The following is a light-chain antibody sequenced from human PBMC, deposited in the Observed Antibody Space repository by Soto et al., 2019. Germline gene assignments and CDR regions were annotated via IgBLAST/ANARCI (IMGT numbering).Light chain of an antibody. J-gene: IGKJ5*01. CDR3: HQRYNWPRVT. V-gene: IGKV3-15*01. CDR2: GAS. Sequence: EIVMTQSPATLSVSPGERVTLSCRASQSVRSNLAWYQQKPGQAPRLLIYGASTRATGLPARFSGSGSGTDFTLTITSLEPEDFAVYFCHQRYNWPRVTFGQGTRLEIK. CDR1: QSVRSN.